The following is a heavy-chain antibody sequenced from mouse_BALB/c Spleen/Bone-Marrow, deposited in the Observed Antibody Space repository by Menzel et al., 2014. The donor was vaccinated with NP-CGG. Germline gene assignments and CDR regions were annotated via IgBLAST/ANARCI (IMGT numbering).Heavy chain of an antibody. CDR2: ISSGSSTI. CDR3: ARGGNCAWFAY. V-gene: IGHV5-17*02. D-gene: IGHD2-1*01. CDR1: GFTFSSFG. J-gene: IGHJ3*01. Sequence: EVNLVESGGGLVQPGGSRKLSCAASGFTFSSFGMHWVRQAPEKGLEWVAYISSGSSTIYYADIVKGRFTISRDNPKNTLFLQMSSLRSEDTAMYYCARGGNCAWFAYWGQGTLVTVSA.